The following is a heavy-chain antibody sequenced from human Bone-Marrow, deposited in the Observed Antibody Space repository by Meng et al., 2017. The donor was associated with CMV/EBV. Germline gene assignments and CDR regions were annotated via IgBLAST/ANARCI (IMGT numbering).Heavy chain of an antibody. D-gene: IGHD3-22*01. Sequence: GGSLRLSCAASGFTFSNYAMHWVRQAPGKGLEWVTVMSYDGNYKYYADSVKGRFTISRDISNNTLYLQMNSLRTEHTAVYYCARHGYYDSSGYGGYFDYWGQGTLVTVSS. CDR3: ARHGYYDSSGYGGYFDY. V-gene: IGHV3-30-3*01. J-gene: IGHJ4*02. CDR2: MSYDGNYK. CDR1: GFTFSNYA.